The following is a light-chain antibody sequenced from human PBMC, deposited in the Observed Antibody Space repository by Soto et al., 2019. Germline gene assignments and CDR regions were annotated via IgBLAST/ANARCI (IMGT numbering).Light chain of an antibody. CDR2: DAS. Sequence: IPMTQAAVTLTPSVGDRVTITGRTIQVISNFLAWYQQRPGKAPRLLIYDASNLESGVPSRFSGSGSGTEFTLTISSLQPDDFATYYCQQYDNYWTFGQGTKVDI. J-gene: IGKJ1*01. CDR1: QVISNF. V-gene: IGKV1-5*01. CDR3: QQYDNYWT.